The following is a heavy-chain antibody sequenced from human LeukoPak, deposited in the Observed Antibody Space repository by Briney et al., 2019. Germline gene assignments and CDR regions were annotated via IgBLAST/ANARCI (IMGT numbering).Heavy chain of an antibody. V-gene: IGHV4-59*11. D-gene: IGHD2-21*02. CDR3: AVCGGDCYPASYYYYMDV. CDR1: GGSISSHY. Sequence: PSETLSLTCTVCGGSISSHYWSWIRQPPGKGLEWIGYIYYSGSTNYNPSLKSRVTISVDTSKNQFSLKLSSVTAADTAVYYCAVCGGDCYPASYYYYMDVWGKGTTVTVSS. J-gene: IGHJ6*03. CDR2: IYYSGST.